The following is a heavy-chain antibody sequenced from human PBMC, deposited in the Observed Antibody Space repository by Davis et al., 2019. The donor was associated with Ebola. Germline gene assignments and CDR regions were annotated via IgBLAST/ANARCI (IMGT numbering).Heavy chain of an antibody. CDR2: IRQDGSEK. Sequence: GESLKISCAASGFSFSSHWMSWVRQAPGKGLEWVANIRQDGSEKHYVDSVKGRFTISRDNAKNSLYLQMNSLRAEDTAAYYCAREAVWRFDPWGQGTLVTVSS. CDR1: GFSFSSHW. D-gene: IGHD3-16*01. J-gene: IGHJ5*02. V-gene: IGHV3-7*03. CDR3: AREAVWRFDP.